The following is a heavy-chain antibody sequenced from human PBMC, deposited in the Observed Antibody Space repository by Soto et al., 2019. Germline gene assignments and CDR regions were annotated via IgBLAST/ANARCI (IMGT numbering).Heavy chain of an antibody. Sequence: XSVKVSGKASGYTFTSDVVGWVRQAPGQGLEWMGWIRAYTGYTNYAQKFQGRVTITTDTSTSTAYMELRSLISDDTAVYYCARSSDGYRSGWYVGYFGYRGHGTLVTAPQ. D-gene: IGHD6-19*01. CDR3: ARSSDGYRSGWYVGYFGY. CDR2: IRAYTGYT. V-gene: IGHV1-18*04. J-gene: IGHJ4*01. CDR1: GYTFTSDV.